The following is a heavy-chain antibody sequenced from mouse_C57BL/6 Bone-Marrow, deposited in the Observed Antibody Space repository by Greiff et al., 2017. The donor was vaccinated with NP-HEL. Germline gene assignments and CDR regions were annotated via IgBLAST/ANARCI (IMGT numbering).Heavy chain of an antibody. V-gene: IGHV1-18*01. D-gene: IGHD2-5*01. CDR2: INPNNGGT. CDR3: ARGYSNREYAMDY. J-gene: IGHJ4*01. Sequence: VQLQQSGPELVKPGASVKIPCKASGYTFTDYNMAWVKQSHGKSLEWIGVINPNNGGTIYHQKFQGKATLTVDTSSSTAYMELRSLTSKDTAVYYCARGYSNREYAMDYWGQGTSVTVSS. CDR1: GYTFTDYN.